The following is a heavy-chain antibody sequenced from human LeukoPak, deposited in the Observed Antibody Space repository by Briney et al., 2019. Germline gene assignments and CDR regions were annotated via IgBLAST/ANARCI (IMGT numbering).Heavy chain of an antibody. D-gene: IGHD3-22*01. Sequence: MSGGSLRLSCAASGFTFSDYYMNWIRQAPGKGLEWVSYISSNGNTMYYTDSVKGRFTISRDNSKNSVYLQMNSLRAEDTAVYYCAVDYYDSSGLAVWGKGTTVTVSS. CDR3: AVDYYDSSGLAV. J-gene: IGHJ6*04. V-gene: IGHV3-11*04. CDR2: ISSNGNTM. CDR1: GFTFSDYY.